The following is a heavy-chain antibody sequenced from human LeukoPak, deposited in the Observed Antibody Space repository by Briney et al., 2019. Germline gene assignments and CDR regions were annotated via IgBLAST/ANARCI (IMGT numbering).Heavy chain of an antibody. D-gene: IGHD5-18*01. J-gene: IGHJ5*02. V-gene: IGHV3-23*01. Sequence: PGGSLRRSCAASGFTFSSYAMSWVRQAPGKGLEWVSAISGSGGSTYYADSVKGRFTISRDNSKNTLYLQMNSLRAEDTAVYYCAKDGGRGYSYGYFWFDPWGQGTLVTVSS. CDR3: AKDGGRGYSYGYFWFDP. CDR1: GFTFSSYA. CDR2: ISGSGGST.